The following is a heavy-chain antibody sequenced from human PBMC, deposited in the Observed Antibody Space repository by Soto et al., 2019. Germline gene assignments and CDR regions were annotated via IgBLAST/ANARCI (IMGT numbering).Heavy chain of an antibody. J-gene: IGHJ4*02. D-gene: IGHD2-15*01. CDR3: AKSGDVVVVAATRFDY. CDR1: GFTFSSYA. Sequence: GGSLRLSCAASGFTFSSYAMSWVRQAPGKGLEWVSAISGSGGSTYYADSVKGRFTISRDNSKNTLYLQMNSLRAEDTAVYYCAKSGDVVVVAATRFDYWGQGTLVTVSS. V-gene: IGHV3-23*01. CDR2: ISGSGGST.